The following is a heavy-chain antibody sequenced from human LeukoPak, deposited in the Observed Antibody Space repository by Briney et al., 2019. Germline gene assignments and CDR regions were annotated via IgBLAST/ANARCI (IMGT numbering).Heavy chain of an antibody. CDR2: ISGSGGST. J-gene: IGHJ4*02. CDR1: GFTFSSYA. CDR3: ARVHDYGDYQYYFDY. V-gene: IGHV3-23*01. D-gene: IGHD4-17*01. Sequence: GGSLRLSCAASGFTFSSYAMSWVRQAPGKGLEWVSAISGSGGSTYYADSVKGRFTISRDNSKNTLYLQMNSLRAEDTAVYYCARVHDYGDYQYYFDYWGQGTLVTVSS.